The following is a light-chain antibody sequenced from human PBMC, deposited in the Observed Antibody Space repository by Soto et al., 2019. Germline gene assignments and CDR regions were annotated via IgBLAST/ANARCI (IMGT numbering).Light chain of an antibody. CDR1: QSVLYSSNNKNY. Sequence: DIVTTQSPDSLAVSPGERATINCKSSQSVLYSSNNKNYLAWYQQKPGQPPKLLIYWASTRESGVPDRFSGSGSGTDFTLTISSLQAEDVAVYYCQQYYGTPYTFGQGTKLEIK. CDR2: WAS. CDR3: QQYYGTPYT. V-gene: IGKV4-1*01. J-gene: IGKJ2*01.